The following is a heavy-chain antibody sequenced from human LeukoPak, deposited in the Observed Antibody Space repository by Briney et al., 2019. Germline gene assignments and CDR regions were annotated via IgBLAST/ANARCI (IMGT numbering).Heavy chain of an antibody. V-gene: IGHV3-23*01. CDR1: GFTFSSYA. Sequence: PGGSLRLSRAASGFTFSSYAMSWVRQAPGKRLEWVSAISGSGGSTYYADSVKGRFTISRDNSKNTLYLQMNSLRAEDTAVYYCAKATGGGSGSYPLDYWGQGTLVTVSS. CDR2: ISGSGGST. J-gene: IGHJ4*02. CDR3: AKATGGGSGSYPLDY. D-gene: IGHD3-10*01.